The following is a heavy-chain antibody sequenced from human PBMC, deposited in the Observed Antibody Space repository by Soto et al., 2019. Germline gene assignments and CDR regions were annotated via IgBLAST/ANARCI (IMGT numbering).Heavy chain of an antibody. V-gene: IGHV3-7*03. Sequence: GGSLRLSCEASGFTFSSYWMSWVRQGLGKGLEWVANIKKDGSEKYYVDSVKGRFTISRDNAKNSLYPQMNSLRAEDTAVYYCARSGAHDAFDIWGQGTMVTVSS. J-gene: IGHJ3*02. CDR2: IKKDGSEK. D-gene: IGHD1-26*01. CDR1: GFTFSSYW. CDR3: ARSGAHDAFDI.